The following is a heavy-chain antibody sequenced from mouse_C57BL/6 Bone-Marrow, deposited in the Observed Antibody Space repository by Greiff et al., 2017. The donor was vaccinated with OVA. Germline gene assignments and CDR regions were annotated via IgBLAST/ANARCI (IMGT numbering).Heavy chain of an antibody. V-gene: IGHV1-14*01. Sequence: EVKLMESGPELVKPGASVKMSCKASGYTFTSYVMHWVKQKPGQGLEWIGYIYPYNDGTKYNEKFKGKATLTLDKASSTAYMELSSLTSEDSAVYYCASAGYYGSSFWYFDVWDTGTTVTVSS. CDR3: ASAGYYGSSFWYFDV. CDR2: IYPYNDGT. CDR1: GYTFTSYV. J-gene: IGHJ1*03. D-gene: IGHD1-1*01.